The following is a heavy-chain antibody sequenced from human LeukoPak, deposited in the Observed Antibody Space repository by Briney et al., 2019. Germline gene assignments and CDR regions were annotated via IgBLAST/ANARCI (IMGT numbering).Heavy chain of an antibody. J-gene: IGHJ4*02. D-gene: IGHD4-17*01. CDR2: INHSGST. CDR3: ARGGRPVTRKFDY. Sequence: PSETLSLTCAVYGGSFSGYYWSWIRQPPGKGLEWIGEINHSGSTNYNPSLKSRVTISVDTSKNHFSLKLSSVTAADTAVYYCARGGRPVTRKFDYWGQGTLVTVSS. CDR1: GGSFSGYY. V-gene: IGHV4-34*01.